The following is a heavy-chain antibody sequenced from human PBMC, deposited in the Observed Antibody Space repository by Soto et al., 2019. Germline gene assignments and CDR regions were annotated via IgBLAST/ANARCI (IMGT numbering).Heavy chain of an antibody. J-gene: IGHJ4*02. D-gene: IGHD3-3*01. Sequence: HPGGSLRLSCVGTGLNFDDFAMHWVRQAPGKGLEWVSGITWNSRVLAYADSVKGRFTISRDNARNSLYLQMDSLRDEDTALYYCAKGRYDFWSPYYFDSWGQRTLVTVSS. CDR1: GLNFDDFA. V-gene: IGHV3-9*01. CDR2: ITWNSRVL. CDR3: AKGRYDFWSPYYFDS.